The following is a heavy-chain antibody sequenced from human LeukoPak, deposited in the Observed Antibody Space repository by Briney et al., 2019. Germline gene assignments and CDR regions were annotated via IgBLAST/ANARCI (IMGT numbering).Heavy chain of an antibody. CDR2: IGTAGDT. D-gene: IGHD5-12*01. CDR3: ARGGVDIVATLTPLESWFDP. J-gene: IGHJ5*02. V-gene: IGHV3-13*01. Sequence: GRSLRLSCAASGFTFSSYDMHWVRQATGKGLEWVSAIGTAGDTYYPGSVKGRFTISRENAKNSLYLQMNSLRAGDTAVYYCARGGVDIVATLTPLESWFDPWGQGTLVTVSS. CDR1: GFTFSSYD.